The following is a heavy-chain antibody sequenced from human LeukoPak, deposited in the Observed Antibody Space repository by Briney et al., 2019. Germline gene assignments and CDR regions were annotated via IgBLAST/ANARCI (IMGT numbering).Heavy chain of an antibody. CDR3: ARQDSSTWLETWFAP. D-gene: IGHD6-13*01. CDR2: IYYSGST. V-gene: IGHV4-39*01. J-gene: IGHJ5*02. Sequence: SETLSFTCTVSGVSISSNSYYWGWIRQPPGKGLEWMGSIYYSGSTYYNPSLKSRVTISVDTSKNQFSLNLSSVTAAPTPVYYCARQDSSTWLETWFAPWGQGCLVTVSS. CDR1: GVSISSNSYY.